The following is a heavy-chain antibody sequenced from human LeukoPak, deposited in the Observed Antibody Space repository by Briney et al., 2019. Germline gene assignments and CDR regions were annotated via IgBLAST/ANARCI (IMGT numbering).Heavy chain of an antibody. CDR3: ARVEGGKDYGDFDY. CDR1: GFTFSSYE. J-gene: IGHJ4*02. D-gene: IGHD4-17*01. CDR2: ISSSGSTI. V-gene: IGHV3-48*03. Sequence: PGGSLRLSCAASGFTFSSYEMNWVRQAPGKGLEWVSYISSSGSTIYYADSVKGRFTISRDNAKNSLYLQMNSLGAEDTAVYYCARVEGGKDYGDFDYWGQGTLVTVSS.